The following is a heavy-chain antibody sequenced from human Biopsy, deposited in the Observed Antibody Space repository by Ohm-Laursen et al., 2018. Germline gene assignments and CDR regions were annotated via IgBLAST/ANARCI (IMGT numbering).Heavy chain of an antibody. V-gene: IGHV3-33*06. CDR2: IWYDGSNK. CDR1: GFTFSSYG. Sequence: SLRLSCAASGFTFSSYGMHWVRQAPGKGLEWVAAIWYDGSNKNYADSVKGRFTISRDNSKNTLYLQMNSQRGEDTAVYYCAKCMTGGSNYYFHHCGQGTLVTVSS. D-gene: IGHD2-8*01. CDR3: AKCMTGGSNYYFHH. J-gene: IGHJ4*02.